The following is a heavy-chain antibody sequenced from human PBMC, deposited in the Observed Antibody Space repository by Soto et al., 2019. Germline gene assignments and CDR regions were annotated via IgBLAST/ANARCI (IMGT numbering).Heavy chain of an antibody. CDR2: ITRSSVTT. CDR1: GLPFSSYA. J-gene: IGHJ4*02. CDR3: ASPDVVMNY. Sequence: EVQLVESGGGLVQPGGPLRLSCVASGLPFSSYAMNWVRQAPGKGLEWISSITRSSVTTYYADSVKGRFTISRDNPKKSLFLQMDSLTSDDTAVYYCASPDVVMNYWGRGTLVTVSS. V-gene: IGHV3-48*01. D-gene: IGHD2-15*01.